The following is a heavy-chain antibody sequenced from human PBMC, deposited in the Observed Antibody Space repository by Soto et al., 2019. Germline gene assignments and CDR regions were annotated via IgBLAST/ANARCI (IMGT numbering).Heavy chain of an antibody. CDR2: IYSSGDT. D-gene: IGHD4-17*01. CDR3: ARDYPYFTLTTTGGMDV. V-gene: IGHV4-59*01. Sequence: SETLSLTCAVSGGSINNFYWSWIRQPPGKGLEWLGYIYSSGDTNYSPSLKSRVTISVDRSKNQFSLKLSSVTAADTAVYYCARDYPYFTLTTTGGMDVWGQGTTVPAPS. CDR1: GGSINNFY. J-gene: IGHJ6*02.